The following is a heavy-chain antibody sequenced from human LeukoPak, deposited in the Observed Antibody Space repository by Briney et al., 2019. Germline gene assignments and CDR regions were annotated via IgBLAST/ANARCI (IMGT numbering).Heavy chain of an antibody. CDR3: ASDSPYYGMDV. Sequence: GGSLRLSCAASGFTFSNYWIHWVRQAPGKGLVWVSRIDNAGSITTYADSVKGRFTISRDNAENTLYLQMNSLRVEDTAVYHCASDSPYYGMDVWGQGTTVTVSS. CDR1: GFTFSNYW. CDR2: IDNAGSIT. V-gene: IGHV3-74*03. J-gene: IGHJ6*02.